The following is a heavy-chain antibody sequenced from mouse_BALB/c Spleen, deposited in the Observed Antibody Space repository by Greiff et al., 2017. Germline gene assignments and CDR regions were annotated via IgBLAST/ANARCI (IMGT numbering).Heavy chain of an antibody. J-gene: IGHJ4*01. Sequence: VQLVESGPGLVQPSQSLSITCTVSGFSLTSYGVHWVRQSPGKGLEWLGVIWSGGSTDYNAAFISRLSISKDNSKSQVFFKMNSLQANDTAIYYCARKKDRYDYAMDYWGQGTSVTVSS. CDR2: IWSGGST. D-gene: IGHD2-14*01. CDR1: GFSLTSYG. V-gene: IGHV2-2*02. CDR3: ARKKDRYDYAMDY.